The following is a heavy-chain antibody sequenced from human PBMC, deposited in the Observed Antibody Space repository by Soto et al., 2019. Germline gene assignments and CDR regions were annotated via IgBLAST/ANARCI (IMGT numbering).Heavy chain of an antibody. V-gene: IGHV4-34*01. Sequence: ETLSLTCAVSGGSFSGYYWSWIRQPPGKGLEWIGEINHSGSTNYNPSLKSRVTISVDTSKNQFSLKLSSVTAADTAVYYCARGYWDIVATTTEAYYYMDVWGKGTTVTVSS. CDR1: GGSFSGYY. CDR2: INHSGST. CDR3: ARGYWDIVATTTEAYYYMDV. J-gene: IGHJ6*03. D-gene: IGHD5-12*01.